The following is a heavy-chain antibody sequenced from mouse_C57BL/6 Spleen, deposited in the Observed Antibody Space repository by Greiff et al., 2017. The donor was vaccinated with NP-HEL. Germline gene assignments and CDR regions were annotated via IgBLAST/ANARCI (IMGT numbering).Heavy chain of an antibody. J-gene: IGHJ4*01. CDR1: GYAFSSSW. CDR3: AIYPNYYGSSHYYAMDY. Sequence: LVEPGASVKISCKASGYAFSSSWMNWVKQRPGKGLEWIGRIYPGDGDTNYNGKFKGKATLTADKSSSTAYMQLSSLTSEDSAVYFCAIYPNYYGSSHYYAMDYWGQGTSVTVSS. CDR2: IYPGDGDT. D-gene: IGHD1-1*01. V-gene: IGHV1-82*01.